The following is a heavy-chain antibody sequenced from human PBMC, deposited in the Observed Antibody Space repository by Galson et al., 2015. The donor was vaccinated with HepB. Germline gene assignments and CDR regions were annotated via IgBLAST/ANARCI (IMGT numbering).Heavy chain of an antibody. CDR3: AKDQRWPVPHYLDY. J-gene: IGHJ4*02. D-gene: IGHD6-19*01. Sequence: SLRLSCAASGFTFSNSAMTWVRQAPGKGLEWVSGISGSGDTTYYADSVKGRFTISRDNSKNTLYLQMNSLRAEDTAVYFCAKDQRWPVPHYLDYWGQGTLVTVSS. CDR2: ISGSGDTT. CDR1: GFTFSNSA. V-gene: IGHV3-23*01.